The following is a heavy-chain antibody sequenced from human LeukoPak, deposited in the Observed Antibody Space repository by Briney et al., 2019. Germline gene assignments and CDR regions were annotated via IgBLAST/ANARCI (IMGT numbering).Heavy chain of an antibody. J-gene: IGHJ3*02. CDR1: GFTFSSYG. D-gene: IGHD6-6*01. CDR3: ARDGIIAAHGAFDI. CDR2: ISYDGSNK. Sequence: GGSLRLSCAASGFTFSSYGMHWVRQAPGKGLEWVAVISYDGSNKYYADSVKGRFTISRDNSKNTLYLQMNSLRAEDTAVYYCARDGIIAAHGAFDIWGQGTMVTVSS. V-gene: IGHV3-30*03.